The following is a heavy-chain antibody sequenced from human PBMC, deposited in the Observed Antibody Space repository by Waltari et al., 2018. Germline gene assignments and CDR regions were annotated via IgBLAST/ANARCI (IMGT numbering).Heavy chain of an antibody. J-gene: IGHJ2*01. CDR1: GFTVSGHH. Sequence: EVQLVESGGGLIQPGGSLRLACAASGFTVSGHHLSRGRQAPGKGLEWVSVINSGGDTHYADSVKGRFTISRDNSKNTMYLQMNTLRAEDTALYYCTRDVTGYYYFDLWGRGTLVTVSS. CDR2: INSGGDT. CDR3: TRDVTGYYYFDL. V-gene: IGHV3-53*01.